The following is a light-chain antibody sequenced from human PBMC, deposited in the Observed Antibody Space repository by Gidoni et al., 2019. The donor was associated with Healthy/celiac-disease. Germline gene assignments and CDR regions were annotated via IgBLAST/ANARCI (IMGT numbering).Light chain of an antibody. J-gene: IGKJ4*01. CDR2: KAS. V-gene: IGKV1-5*03. CDR3: QQYNSYPSLT. Sequence: DIQMTQSTSTPSASVGDRVTITCRASQSISSWLAWYQQKPGKAPKLLIYKASSLESGVPSRFSGSGSGTEFTLTISSLQPDDFATYYCQQYNSYPSLTFGGGTKVEIK. CDR1: QSISSW.